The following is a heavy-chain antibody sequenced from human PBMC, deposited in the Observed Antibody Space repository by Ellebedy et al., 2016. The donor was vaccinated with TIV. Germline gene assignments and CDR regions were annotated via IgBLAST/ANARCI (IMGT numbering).Heavy chain of an antibody. CDR2: IYYSGST. J-gene: IGHJ6*02. V-gene: IGHV4-59*01. Sequence: GSLRLXXTVSGGSISSYYWSWIRQPPGKGLAWIGYIYYSGSTNYNPSLKSRVTISVDTSKNQFSLKLSSVTAADTAVYYCARVLVGSGSYYNPFGYYYGMDVWGQGTTVTVSS. CDR3: ARVLVGSGSYYNPFGYYYGMDV. D-gene: IGHD3-10*01. CDR1: GGSISSYY.